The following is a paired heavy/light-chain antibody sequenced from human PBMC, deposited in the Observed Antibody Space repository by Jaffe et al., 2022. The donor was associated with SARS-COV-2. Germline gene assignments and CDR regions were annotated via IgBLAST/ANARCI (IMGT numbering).Heavy chain of an antibody. Sequence: QVQLVQSGAEVKKPGASVKVSCKVSGYTLTELSMHWVRQAPGKGLEWMGGFDPEDGETIYAQKFQGRVTMTEDTSTDTAYMELSSLRSEDTAVYYCATGAYSSRSSYYYYGMDVWGQGTTVTVSS. CDR1: GYTLTELS. CDR3: ATGAYSSRSSYYYYGMDV. CDR2: FDPEDGET. J-gene: IGHJ6*02. V-gene: IGHV1-24*01. D-gene: IGHD2-2*01.
Light chain of an antibody. V-gene: IGLV7-46*01. CDR2: DTS. Sequence: QAVVTQEPSLTVSPGGTVTLTCGSSTGAVTSGHYPYWFQQKPGQAPRTLIYDTSNKHSWTPARFSGSLLGGKAALTLSGAQPEDEAEYYCLLSYSGARSYVFGTGTKVTVL. CDR3: LLSYSGARSYV. J-gene: IGLJ1*01. CDR1: TGAVTSGHY.